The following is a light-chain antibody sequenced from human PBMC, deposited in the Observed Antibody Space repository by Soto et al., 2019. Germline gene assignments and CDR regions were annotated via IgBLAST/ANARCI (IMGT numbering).Light chain of an antibody. CDR2: EVS. V-gene: IGLV2-14*01. Sequence: QSALTQPASASGSPGQSITISCTGTSSDIGAYNYVSWFQQHPGKAPKLMIYEVSNRPSGVSNRFSGSKSGNTASLTISGLQTEDAADYYCSSYTTTTTLVIFGGGTKLTVL. CDR3: SSYTTTTTLVI. J-gene: IGLJ2*01. CDR1: SSDIGAYNY.